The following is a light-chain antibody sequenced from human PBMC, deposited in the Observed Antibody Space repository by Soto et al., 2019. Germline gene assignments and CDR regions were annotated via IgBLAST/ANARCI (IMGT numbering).Light chain of an antibody. V-gene: IGKV1-9*01. CDR3: QQYNSYSRT. Sequence: IQLTQSPSSLSASVGDRVTITCRASQDISTYLAWYQQKPGKAPMLLISAASTLQSGVPSRFSGSGSGTEFTLTISSLQPDDFATYYCQQYNSYSRTFGPGTKVDIK. J-gene: IGKJ3*01. CDR1: QDISTY. CDR2: AAS.